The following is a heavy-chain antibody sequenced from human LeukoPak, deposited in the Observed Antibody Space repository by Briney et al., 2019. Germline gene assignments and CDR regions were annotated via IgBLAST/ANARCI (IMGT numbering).Heavy chain of an antibody. CDR2: VHPNGGNT. D-gene: IGHD1-14*01. Sequence: ASVKVSCKTSGYPFTTWEINWVRQAAGQGLEWMGWVHPNGGNTAYAPKFQGRVTMTRDTSISTAYMELSGLTSDDTAVYFCARGPRNDPWGQGTLVTVSS. CDR3: ARGPRNDP. V-gene: IGHV1-8*01. CDR1: GYPFTTWE. J-gene: IGHJ5*02.